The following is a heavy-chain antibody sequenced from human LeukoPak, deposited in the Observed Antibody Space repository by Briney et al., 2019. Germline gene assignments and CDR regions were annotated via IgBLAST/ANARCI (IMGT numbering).Heavy chain of an antibody. Sequence: IPSETLSLTCTVSGGSISSSSYYWGWIRQPPGKGLEWIGSIYYSGSTYYNPSLKSRVTISVDTSKDQFSLKLSSVTAADTAVYYCARGPLSRYGLPNYYYMDVWGKGTTVTVSS. J-gene: IGHJ6*03. CDR2: IYYSGST. CDR1: GGSISSSSYY. V-gene: IGHV4-39*07. D-gene: IGHD5-12*01. CDR3: ARGPLSRYGLPNYYYMDV.